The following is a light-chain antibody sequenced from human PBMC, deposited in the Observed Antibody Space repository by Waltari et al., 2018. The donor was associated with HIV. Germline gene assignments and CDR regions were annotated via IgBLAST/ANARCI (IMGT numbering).Light chain of an antibody. CDR1: QSISSS. CDR3: QQRSNRPPKYT. V-gene: IGKV3-11*01. Sequence: EIVLAQSTGTLSLSPGERATLSCRASQSISSSLAWYQQKPGRAPRLLIYDASNRATGIPARFSGSGSGTDFTLTISSLEPEDFAVYYCQQRSNRPPKYTFGQGTKLEIK. J-gene: IGKJ2*01. CDR2: DAS.